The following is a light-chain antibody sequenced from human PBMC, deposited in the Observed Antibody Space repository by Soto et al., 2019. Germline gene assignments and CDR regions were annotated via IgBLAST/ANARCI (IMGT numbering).Light chain of an antibody. CDR3: ATWDDSLNGVV. CDR1: SSNIGSNT. CDR2: SND. J-gene: IGLJ2*01. V-gene: IGLV1-44*01. Sequence: QSVLTQSPSASGTPGQRVTISCSGSSSNIGSNTVNWYQHLPGTAPKLLIYSNDQRPSGVPDRFSGSRSGTSASLAISGLHSDDEADYYCATWDDSLNGVVFGGGTKLTVL.